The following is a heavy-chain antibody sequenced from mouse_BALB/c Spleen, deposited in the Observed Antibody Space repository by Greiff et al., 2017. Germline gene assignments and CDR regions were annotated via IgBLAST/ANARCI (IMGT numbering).Heavy chain of an antibody. Sequence: EVQLQESGPSLVKPSQTLSITCSVTGDSITSGYWNWIRQFPGNKLEYMGYISYSGSTYYNPSLKSRISITRDTSKNQYYLQLNSVTTEDTATYYCARIYGYSTRYYAMDYWGQRTSVTVSS. CDR1: GDSITSGY. J-gene: IGHJ4*01. D-gene: IGHD2-14*01. CDR2: ISYSGST. V-gene: IGHV3-8*02. CDR3: ARIYGYSTRYYAMDY.